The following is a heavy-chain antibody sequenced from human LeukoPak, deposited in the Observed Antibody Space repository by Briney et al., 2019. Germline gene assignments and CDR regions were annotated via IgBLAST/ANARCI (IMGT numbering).Heavy chain of an antibody. Sequence: GGSLRLSCAASGFTFSDYYMSWIRQAPGKGLEWVSYISSSSSTIYYADSVKGRFTISRDNSKNTLYLQMNSLRADDTAVYYCAKDRSAVRGAPEYFDYWGQGTLVTVSS. CDR3: AKDRSAVRGAPEYFDY. CDR2: ISSSSSTI. J-gene: IGHJ4*02. V-gene: IGHV3-11*04. CDR1: GFTFSDYY. D-gene: IGHD3-10*01.